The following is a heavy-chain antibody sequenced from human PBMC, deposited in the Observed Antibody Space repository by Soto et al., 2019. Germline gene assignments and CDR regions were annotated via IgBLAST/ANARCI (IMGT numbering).Heavy chain of an antibody. D-gene: IGHD3-22*01. Sequence: LSLTCTVSGGSISSYYWSWIRQPPGKGLEWIGYIYYSGSTNYNPSLKSRVTISVDTSKNQFSLKLSSVTAADTAVYYCARGYYYDSSGIDYWGQGTLVTVSS. CDR3: ARGYYYDSSGIDY. CDR2: IYYSGST. V-gene: IGHV4-59*01. J-gene: IGHJ4*02. CDR1: GGSISSYY.